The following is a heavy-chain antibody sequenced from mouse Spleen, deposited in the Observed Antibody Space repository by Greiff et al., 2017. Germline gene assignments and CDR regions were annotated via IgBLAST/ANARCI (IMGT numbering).Heavy chain of an antibody. V-gene: IGHV1-82*01. CDR1: GYAFSSSW. D-gene: IGHD1-1*01. CDR3: ARSYYYGSRGYFDV. CDR2: IYPGDGDT. Sequence: VKLVESGPELVKPGASVKISCKASGYAFSSSWMNWVKQRPGKGLEWIGRIYPGDGDTNYNGKFKGKATLTADKSSSTAYMQLSSLTSEDSAVYFCARSYYYGSRGYFDVWGAGTTVTVSS. J-gene: IGHJ1*01.